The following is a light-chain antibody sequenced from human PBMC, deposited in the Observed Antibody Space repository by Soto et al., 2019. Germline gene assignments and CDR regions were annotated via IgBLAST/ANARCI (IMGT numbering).Light chain of an antibody. Sequence: EIVLTQSPATLSLSPGERATLSCRADQSVSSYLARYQQKPGQAPRLLIYDTSNRATGIPARFSGSGSGTDFTLTISSLEPEDFAVYYCQQRSNRPLTFGGGTKVDTK. J-gene: IGKJ4*01. CDR3: QQRSNRPLT. V-gene: IGKV3-11*01. CDR2: DTS. CDR1: QSVSSY.